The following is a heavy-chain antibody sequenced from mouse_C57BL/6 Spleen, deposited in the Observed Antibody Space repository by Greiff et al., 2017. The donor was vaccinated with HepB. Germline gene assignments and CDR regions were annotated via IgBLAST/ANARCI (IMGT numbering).Heavy chain of an antibody. J-gene: IGHJ1*03. CDR3: TRWDYSNYDWYFDV. V-gene: IGHV1-5*01. CDR2: IYPGNSDT. Sequence: VQLQQSGTVLARPGASVKMSCKTSGYTFTSYWMHWVKQRPGQGLEWIGAIYPGNSDTSYNQKFKGKAKLTAVTSASTAYMELSSLTNEDSAVYYCTRWDYSNYDWYFDVWGTGTTVTVSS. CDR1: GYTFTSYW. D-gene: IGHD2-5*01.